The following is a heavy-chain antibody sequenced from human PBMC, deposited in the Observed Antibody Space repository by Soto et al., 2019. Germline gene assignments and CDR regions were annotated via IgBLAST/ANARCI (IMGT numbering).Heavy chain of an antibody. Sequence: SETLSLTCAVYGGSFRGYYWTWIRQPPGKGLEWIGEIDHSGSTNYNPSLKSRVTISVDTSKNQFSLKLASVTAADTAVYYCARVGYTYNYRGLDYWGQGPLVTVYS. V-gene: IGHV4-34*01. J-gene: IGHJ4*02. CDR2: IDHSGST. D-gene: IGHD5-18*01. CDR1: GGSFRGYY. CDR3: ARVGYTYNYRGLDY.